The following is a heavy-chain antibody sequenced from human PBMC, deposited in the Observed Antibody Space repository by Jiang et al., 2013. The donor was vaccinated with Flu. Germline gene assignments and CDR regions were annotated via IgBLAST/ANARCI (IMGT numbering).Heavy chain of an antibody. CDR1: GGTFSSYA. V-gene: IGHV1-69*01. CDR2: IIPIFGTG. J-gene: IGHJ5*02. CDR3: AVNSGTYFYPNH. D-gene: IGHD1-26*01. Sequence: SGGTFSSYAISWVRQAPGQGLEWMGGIIPIFGTGNHAQKFQGRVTITADESTSTAYMELSSLRSEDTAVYYCAVNSGTYFYPNHWGQGTLVTVSS.